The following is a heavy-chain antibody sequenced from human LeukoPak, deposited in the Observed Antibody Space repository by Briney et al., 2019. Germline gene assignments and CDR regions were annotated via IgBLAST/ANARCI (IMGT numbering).Heavy chain of an antibody. CDR1: GGSFSGYY. J-gene: IGHJ4*02. CDR3: ARGLVGGREFDY. CDR2: INHSGGT. V-gene: IGHV4-34*01. Sequence: SETLSLTCAVYGGSFSGYYWSWIRQPPGKGLEWIGEINHSGGTNYNPSLKSRVTISVDTSKNQFSLKLSSVTAADTAVYYCARGLVGGREFDYWGQGTLVTVSS. D-gene: IGHD2-15*01.